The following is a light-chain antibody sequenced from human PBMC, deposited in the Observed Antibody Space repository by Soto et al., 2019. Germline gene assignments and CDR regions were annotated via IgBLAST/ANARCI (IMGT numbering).Light chain of an antibody. Sequence: QSALTQPASVSGSPGQSITISCTGTSSDIGRYLVSWYQQHPGKAPKLIIYEDIERPSGVSDRFSGSKSGNTASLTISGLQTEDEADYYCCSYAGGASVVFGGGTKLTVL. V-gene: IGLV2-23*01. CDR2: EDI. CDR1: SSDIGRYL. J-gene: IGLJ2*01. CDR3: CSYAGGASVV.